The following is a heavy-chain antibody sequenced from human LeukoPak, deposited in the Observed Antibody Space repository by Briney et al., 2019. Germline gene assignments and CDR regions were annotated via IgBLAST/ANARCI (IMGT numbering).Heavy chain of an antibody. V-gene: IGHV3-7*01. J-gene: IGHJ4*02. D-gene: IGHD3-22*01. CDR2: IKQDGSEK. CDR3: ARDLEHSYDSSGYYRDFDY. CDR1: AFTFSTYW. Sequence: GGSLRLSCAASAFTFSTYWMSWVRQAPGKGLEWVANIKQDGSEKYYVGSVKGRFTISRDNAKNSLYLQMNSLRAEDTAVYYCARDLEHSYDSSGYYRDFDYWGQGTLVTVSS.